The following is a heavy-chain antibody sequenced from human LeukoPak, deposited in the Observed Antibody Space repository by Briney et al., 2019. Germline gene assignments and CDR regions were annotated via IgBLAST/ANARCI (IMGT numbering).Heavy chain of an antibody. Sequence: SQTLSLTCTVSGGSISSGDYYWSWVRQPPGKGLEWIGYIYYSGSTYYNPSLKSRVTISVDTSKNQFSLKLSSVTAADTAVYYCAGVRSAVAVFDYWGQGTLVTVSS. V-gene: IGHV4-30-4*01. D-gene: IGHD6-19*01. J-gene: IGHJ4*02. CDR1: GGSISSGDYY. CDR3: AGVRSAVAVFDY. CDR2: IYYSGST.